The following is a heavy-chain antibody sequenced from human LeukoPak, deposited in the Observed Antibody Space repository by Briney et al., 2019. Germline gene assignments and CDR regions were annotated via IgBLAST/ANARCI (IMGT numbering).Heavy chain of an antibody. D-gene: IGHD7-27*01. V-gene: IGHV4-4*07. CDR1: GGSISSYY. CDR2: IYTSGST. J-gene: IGHJ5*02. Sequence: PSETLSLTXTVSGGSISSYYWSWIRQPAGKGLEWIGRIYTSGSTNYNPSLNSRVTMSVDTSKNQFSLKLSSVTAADTAVYYCARDREAVANWGYDWFDPWGQGTLVTVSS. CDR3: ARDREAVANWGYDWFDP.